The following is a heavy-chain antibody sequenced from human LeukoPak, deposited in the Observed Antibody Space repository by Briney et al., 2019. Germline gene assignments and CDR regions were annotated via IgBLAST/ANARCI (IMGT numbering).Heavy chain of an antibody. CDR3: ARSSNSRFDP. CDR2: IYFIGGT. V-gene: IGHV4-59*01. J-gene: IGHJ5*02. D-gene: IGHD5-18*01. Sequence: SKTVSLTWTVAGGSISGYYWGWIRQHPGRGLEWIGHIYFIGGTNYNPSLKSRVTISGDTSNNQFSLKLTSVTAADTAMYYCARSSNSRFDPWGQGTLVTVSS. CDR1: GGSISGYY.